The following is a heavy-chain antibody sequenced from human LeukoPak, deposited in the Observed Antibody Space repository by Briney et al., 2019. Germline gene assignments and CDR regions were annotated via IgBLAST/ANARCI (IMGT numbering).Heavy chain of an antibody. CDR1: GGSISSYY. J-gene: IGHJ3*02. V-gene: IGHV4-59*08. CDR3: ARHYKRAYYDFWSGYSGENAFDI. Sequence: SSETLSLTCTVSGGSISSYYWSWIRQPPGKGLEWIGYIYYSGSTNYNPSLKSRVTISVDTSKNQFSLKLSSVTAADTAVYYCARHYKRAYYDFWSGYSGENAFDIWGQGTMVTVSS. D-gene: IGHD3-3*01. CDR2: IYYSGST.